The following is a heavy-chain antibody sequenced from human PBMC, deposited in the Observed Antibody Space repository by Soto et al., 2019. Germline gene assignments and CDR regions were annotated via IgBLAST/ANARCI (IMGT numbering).Heavy chain of an antibody. CDR1: GFTFSSYD. Sequence: GGSLRLSCAASGFTFSSYDMHWVRQATGKGLEWVSAIGTAGDTYYPGSVKGRFTISRENAKNSLYLQMNSLRAGDTAVYYCARGGSYYDILTGILYYYGMDVWGQGTTVTVSS. CDR2: IGTAGDT. CDR3: ARGGSYYDILTGILYYYGMDV. V-gene: IGHV3-13*01. J-gene: IGHJ6*02. D-gene: IGHD3-9*01.